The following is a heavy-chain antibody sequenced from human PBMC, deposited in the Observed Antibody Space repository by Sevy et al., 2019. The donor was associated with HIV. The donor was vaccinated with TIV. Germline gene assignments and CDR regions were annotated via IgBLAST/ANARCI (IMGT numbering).Heavy chain of an antibody. D-gene: IGHD4-17*01. CDR1: GGSFSGYY. Sequence: SESLSLTCAVYGGSFSGYYWSWIRQPPGKGLEWIGEINHSGSTNYNPSLKSRVTISVDTSKNQFSLKLSSVTAADTAVSYCARGYGGYYYYYGMDVWGQGTTVTVSS. J-gene: IGHJ6*02. V-gene: IGHV4-34*01. CDR2: INHSGST. CDR3: ARGYGGYYYYYGMDV.